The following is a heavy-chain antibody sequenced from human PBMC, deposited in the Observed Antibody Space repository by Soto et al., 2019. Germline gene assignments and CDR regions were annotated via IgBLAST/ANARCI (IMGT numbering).Heavy chain of an antibody. CDR1: GYTFTGYY. V-gene: IGHV1-2*02. D-gene: IGHD3-3*01. CDR2: INPNSGGT. CDR3: ARAYYFWSGPIPMDV. Sequence: GASVKVSCKASGYTFTGYYMHWVRQAPGQGLEWMGWINPNSGGTNYAQKFQGRVTMTRETSITTAYMELSRLRSDDTAVYYCARAYYFWSGPIPMDVSGQGTTVTVSS. J-gene: IGHJ6*02.